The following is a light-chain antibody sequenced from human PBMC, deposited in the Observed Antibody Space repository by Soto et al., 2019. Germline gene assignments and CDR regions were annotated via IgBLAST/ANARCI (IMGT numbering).Light chain of an antibody. CDR1: QSVSSSY. Sequence: EIVLTQSPGTLSVSPGERATLSCRASQSVSSSYLAWYQQKPVQAPRRLIYGASSRATGIPDRFSVSGSGTHLPLPISTLEPEDFAVYYCQQYGSSPKTFGQGTKV. J-gene: IGKJ1*01. CDR2: GAS. V-gene: IGKV3-20*01. CDR3: QQYGSSPKT.